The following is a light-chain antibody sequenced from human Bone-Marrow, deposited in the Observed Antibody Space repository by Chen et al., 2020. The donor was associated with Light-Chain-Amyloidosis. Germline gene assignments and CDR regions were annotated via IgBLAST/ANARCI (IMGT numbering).Light chain of an antibody. CDR1: QSLLHSNGYNY. V-gene: IGKV2-28*01. CDR2: LGS. CDR3: MQALQTPYT. Sequence: DIVMTQSPLSLPVTPGEPASISCRSSQSLLHSNGYNYLDWYLQKPGQSPQLLIYLGSNRASGVPDRFSGSGSGTDFTLKSSRVEAKDVGVYYCMQALQTPYTFGQGTKLEIK. J-gene: IGKJ2*01.